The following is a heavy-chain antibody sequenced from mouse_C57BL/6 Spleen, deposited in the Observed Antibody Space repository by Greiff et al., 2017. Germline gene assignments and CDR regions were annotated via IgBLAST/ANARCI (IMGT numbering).Heavy chain of an antibody. CDR1: GYTFTSYW. J-gene: IGHJ3*01. Sequence: QVQLQQPGAELVKPGASVKVSCKASGYTFTSYWMHWVKQRPGQGLEWIGRIHPSDSDTNYNQKFKGKATLTVDKSSSTAYMQLSSLTSEDSAVYYCAIGGGYYDDGRGRFAYWGQGTLVTVSA. CDR2: IHPSDSDT. D-gene: IGHD2-4*01. CDR3: AIGGGYYDDGRGRFAY. V-gene: IGHV1-74*01.